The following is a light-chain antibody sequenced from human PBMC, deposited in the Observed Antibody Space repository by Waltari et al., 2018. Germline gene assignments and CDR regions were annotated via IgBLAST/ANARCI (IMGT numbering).Light chain of an antibody. CDR3: QQSYSTPYT. J-gene: IGKJ2*01. CDR2: AAS. CDR1: QSISSY. V-gene: IGKV1-39*01. Sequence: DILMTQSPSSLSASVGDRVTITCRASQSISSYLNWYQQKPGKAPKLLIYAASSLQSGVPSRFSGSGSGTDFTLTISSLQPEDFATYYCQQSYSTPYTFGQGTKLDIK.